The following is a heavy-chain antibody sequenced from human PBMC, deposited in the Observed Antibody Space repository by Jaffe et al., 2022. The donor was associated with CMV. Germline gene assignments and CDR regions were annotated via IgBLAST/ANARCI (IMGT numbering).Heavy chain of an antibody. Sequence: QVQLQQWGAGLLKPSETLSLTCAVYGGSFSGYYWSWIRQPPGKGLEWIGEINHSGSTNYNPSLKSRVTISVDTSKNQFSLKLSSVTAADTAVYYCARVFPYCGGDCYFYYYYYMDVWGKGTTVTVSS. CDR3: ARVFPYCGGDCYFYYYYYMDV. J-gene: IGHJ6*03. D-gene: IGHD2-21*02. V-gene: IGHV4-34*01. CDR2: INHSGST. CDR1: GGSFSGYY.